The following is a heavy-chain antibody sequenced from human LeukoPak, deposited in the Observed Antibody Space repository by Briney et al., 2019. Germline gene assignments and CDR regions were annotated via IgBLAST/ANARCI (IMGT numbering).Heavy chain of an antibody. Sequence: GGSLRLSCAASGFTFSSYEMNWVRQAPGKGLEWVSYISSSGSTIYYADSVKGRFTISRDNAKNSLYLQMNSLRAEDTAVYYCARAGILVYYDSSGYRAYYFDYWGQGTLVTVSS. D-gene: IGHD3-22*01. CDR3: ARAGILVYYDSSGYRAYYFDY. CDR1: GFTFSSYE. CDR2: ISSSGSTI. J-gene: IGHJ4*02. V-gene: IGHV3-48*03.